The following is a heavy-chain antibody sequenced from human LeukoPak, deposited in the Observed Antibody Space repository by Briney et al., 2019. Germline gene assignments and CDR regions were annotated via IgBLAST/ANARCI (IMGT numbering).Heavy chain of an antibody. CDR2: IHYSGST. J-gene: IGHJ5*02. Sequence: SETLSLTCTVSGGSISSYYWNWIRQPPGKGLEWIGYIHYSGSTNYNPSLKSRVTMSVDTSKNQFSLRLTSVTTADTAVYYCARQRLGWFDPWGQGILVTVSS. D-gene: IGHD5-12*01. V-gene: IGHV4-59*01. CDR3: ARQRLGWFDP. CDR1: GGSISSYY.